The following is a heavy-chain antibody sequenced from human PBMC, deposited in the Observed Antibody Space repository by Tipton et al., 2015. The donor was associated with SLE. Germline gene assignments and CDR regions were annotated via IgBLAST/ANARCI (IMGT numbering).Heavy chain of an antibody. J-gene: IGHJ4*02. CDR2: IYYSGST. D-gene: IGHD7-27*01. Sequence: TLSLTCIVSGGSISSYYWSWIRQPPGKGLEWIGYIYYSGSTNYNPSLKSRVTISVDTSKNHFSLKLSSVTAADTAVYYCARAPNWGSADYFDFWGQGTLVTVSS. CDR1: GGSISSYY. CDR3: ARAPNWGSADYFDF. V-gene: IGHV4-59*12.